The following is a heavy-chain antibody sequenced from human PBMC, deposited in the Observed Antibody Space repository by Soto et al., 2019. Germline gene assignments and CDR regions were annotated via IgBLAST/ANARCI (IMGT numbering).Heavy chain of an antibody. CDR3: ARLRLYCSSTSCYYYYYGIDV. V-gene: IGHV1-69*13. CDR2: IIPIFGTA. CDR1: GGTFSSYA. Sequence: SVKVSCKASGGTFSSYAISWVRQAPGQGLEWMGGIIPIFGTANYAQKFQGRVTITADESTSTAYMELSSLRSEDTAVYYCARLRLYCSSTSCYYYYYGIDVWGQGTTVTVSS. J-gene: IGHJ6*02. D-gene: IGHD2-2*01.